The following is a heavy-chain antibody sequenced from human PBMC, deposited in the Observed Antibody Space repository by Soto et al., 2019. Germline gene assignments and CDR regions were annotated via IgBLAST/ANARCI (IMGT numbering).Heavy chain of an antibody. V-gene: IGHV1-8*01. CDR1: GYTFTSYD. D-gene: IGHD2-2*01. CDR3: ARVLSRCCSSTSCPVDY. J-gene: IGHJ4*02. Sequence: ASVKVSCKASGYTFTSYDINWVRQATGQGLEWMGWMNPNSGNTGYAQKFQGRVTMTRNTSISTAYMELSSLRSEDTAVYYCARVLSRCCSSTSCPVDYWGQGTLVTVSS. CDR2: MNPNSGNT.